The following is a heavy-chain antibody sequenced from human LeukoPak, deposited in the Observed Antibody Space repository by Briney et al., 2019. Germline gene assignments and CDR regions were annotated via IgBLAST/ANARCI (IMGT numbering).Heavy chain of an antibody. CDR2: TYYRSKWYN. CDR1: GDSVSSNSAA. J-gene: IGHJ4*02. CDR3: ARAYSSSWYLQYYFDY. D-gene: IGHD6-13*01. V-gene: IGHV6-1*01. Sequence: SQTLSLTCAISGDSVSSNSAAWNWIRQSPSRGLEWLGRTYYRSKWYNDYAVSVKSRITINPDTSKNQFSLQLNSVTPEDTAVYYCARAYSSSWYLQYYFDYWGQGTLVTVSS.